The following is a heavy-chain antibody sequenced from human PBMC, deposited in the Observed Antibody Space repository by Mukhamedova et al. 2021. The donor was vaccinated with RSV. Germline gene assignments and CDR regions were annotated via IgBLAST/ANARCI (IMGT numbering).Heavy chain of an antibody. CDR2: IRSKAYRGTT. V-gene: IGHV3-49*02. J-gene: IGHJ4*02. D-gene: IGHD3-16*01. Sequence: QAPGRGLEWVGFIRSKAYRGTTEYAASVKGRFSISRDDSKSFAYLQMNSLKTEDTAVYFCTSKAGGWGGFDYWGQG. CDR3: TSKAGGWGGFDY.